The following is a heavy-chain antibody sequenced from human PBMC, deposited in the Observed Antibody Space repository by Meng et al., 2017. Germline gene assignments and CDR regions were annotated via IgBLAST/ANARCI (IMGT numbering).Heavy chain of an antibody. J-gene: IGHJ6*02. CDR1: GFTFSSYW. CDR2: IKQDGSEK. D-gene: IGHD3-22*01. V-gene: IGHV3-7*01. CDR3: ARGDYDSSGYYYFNRPPLRDYYYYGMDV. Sequence: GESLKISCAASGFTFSSYWMSWVRQAPGKGLEWVANIKQDGSEKYYVDSVKGRFTISRDNAKNSLYLQMNSLRAEDTAVYYCARGDYDSSGYYYFNRPPLRDYYYYGMDVWGQGTTVTVSS.